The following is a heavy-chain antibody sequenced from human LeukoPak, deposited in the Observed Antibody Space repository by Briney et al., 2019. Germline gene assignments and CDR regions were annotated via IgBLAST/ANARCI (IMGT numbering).Heavy chain of an antibody. D-gene: IGHD2-21*01. CDR2: ISSSGSYI. CDR1: GFTFSRYD. Sequence: PGGSLRLSCAASGFTFSRYDMNWVRQAPGKGLERVSSISSSGSYIYYADSVKGRFTISRDNAKNALYLQMTSLRAEDTAVYYCAKDCCGSSLFDYWGQGTLVTVSS. J-gene: IGHJ4*02. V-gene: IGHV3-21*01. CDR3: AKDCCGSSLFDY.